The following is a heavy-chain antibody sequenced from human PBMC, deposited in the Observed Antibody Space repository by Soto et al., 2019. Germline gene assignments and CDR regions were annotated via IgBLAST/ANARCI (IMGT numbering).Heavy chain of an antibody. Sequence: QLQESGPGLVKPSETLSLTCTVSGGSISSSSYYWGWIRQPPGKGLEWIGSIYYSGSTYYNPSLKSRVTISVDTSKNQFSLKLSSVTAADTAVYYCAAVPYYYDSSGSFGWFDPWGQGTLVTVSS. CDR2: IYYSGST. CDR1: GGSISSSSYY. D-gene: IGHD3-22*01. J-gene: IGHJ5*02. V-gene: IGHV4-39*01. CDR3: AAVPYYYDSSGSFGWFDP.